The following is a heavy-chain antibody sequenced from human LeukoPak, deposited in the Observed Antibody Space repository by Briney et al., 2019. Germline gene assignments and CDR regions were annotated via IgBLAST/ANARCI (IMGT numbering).Heavy chain of an antibody. CDR3: ATIYYYDSSGYYWTFDY. CDR1: VGSISSSSYY. J-gene: IGHJ4*02. V-gene: IGHV4-39*01. D-gene: IGHD3-22*01. CDR2: IYYSGST. Sequence: SETLSLTCTVSVGSISSSSYYGGGIRQPPGKGLEGIGSIYYSGSTYYNPSLKSRVTISVDTSKNQFSLKLSSVTAADTAVYYCATIYYYDSSGYYWTFDYWGQGTLVTVSS.